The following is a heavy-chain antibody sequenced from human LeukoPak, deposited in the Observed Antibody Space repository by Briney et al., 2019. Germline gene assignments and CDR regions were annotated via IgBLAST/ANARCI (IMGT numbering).Heavy chain of an antibody. D-gene: IGHD3-3*01. CDR3: ARERRYYDFWSGYFDTFKNHPSYYGMDV. Sequence: SVKVSCKASGGTFSSYAISWVRQAPGQGLEWMGGIIPIFGTANYAQKFQGRVTITADESTSTAYMELRSLRSDDTAVYYCARERRYYDFWSGYFDTFKNHPSYYGMDVWGQGTTVTVSS. CDR2: IIPIFGTA. CDR1: GGTFSSYA. V-gene: IGHV1-69*13. J-gene: IGHJ6*02.